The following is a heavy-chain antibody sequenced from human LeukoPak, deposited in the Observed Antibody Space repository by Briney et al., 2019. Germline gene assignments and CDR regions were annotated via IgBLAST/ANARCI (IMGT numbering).Heavy chain of an antibody. CDR3: ARDYADYVGYFFFDY. D-gene: IGHD4-17*01. Sequence: GGSLRLSCAASGFTFNNYAMSWVRQAPGKGLGWVSSISGGGETTYYADSAKGRFTISRDNSQNTLYLQMNSLRAEDTAVYYCARDYADYVGYFFFDYWGQGTLVTVSS. CDR2: ISGGGETT. J-gene: IGHJ4*02. V-gene: IGHV3-23*01. CDR1: GFTFNNYA.